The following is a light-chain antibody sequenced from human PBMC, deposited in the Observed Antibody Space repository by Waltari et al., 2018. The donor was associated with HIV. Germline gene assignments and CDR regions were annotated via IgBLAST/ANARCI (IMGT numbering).Light chain of an antibody. CDR1: NIGSKK. J-gene: IGLJ1*01. V-gene: IGLV3-21*01. Sequence: SYVLTQPPSVSVAPGETATQTCAGNNIGSKKVHWYQQRPGPAPILVIYYDNERPSGIPERFSGSNSGNTATLTIRRVEVADEADYYCQVWDSDSDHVFGPGTEVTVL. CDR2: YDN. CDR3: QVWDSDSDHV.